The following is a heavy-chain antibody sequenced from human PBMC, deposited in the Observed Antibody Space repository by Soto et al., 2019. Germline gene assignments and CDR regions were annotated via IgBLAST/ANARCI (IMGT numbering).Heavy chain of an antibody. CDR2: IYTSGST. Sequence: PAETLSLTCTVAGGSISRYYCSWIRQPAGKGLEWIGRIYTSGSTNYNPSLKSRFTMSVDTSKNQSSLKLSSVTAADTAVYYCARSGSGSGSDYRNWFDPWGQGTLVTVSS. D-gene: IGHD3-10*01. V-gene: IGHV4-4*07. CDR1: GGSISRYY. CDR3: ARSGSGSGSDYRNWFDP. J-gene: IGHJ5*02.